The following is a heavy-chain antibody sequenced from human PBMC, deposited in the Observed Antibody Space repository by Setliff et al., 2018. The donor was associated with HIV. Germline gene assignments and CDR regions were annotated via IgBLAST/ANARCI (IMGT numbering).Heavy chain of an antibody. CDR3: ARETYFFDVTTFYSYALGV. J-gene: IGHJ6*02. D-gene: IGHD4-17*01. V-gene: IGHV1-69*04. CDR1: GGTLRSYG. CDR2: VIPVRDMA. Sequence: SVKVSCKDSGGTLRSYGMTWVRQAPGQGLEWMGTVIPVRDMANYAEKFQGRVTITADRSTSTSYMELRGLRSEDTAVYFCARETYFFDVTTFYSYALGVWGQGTTVTVSS.